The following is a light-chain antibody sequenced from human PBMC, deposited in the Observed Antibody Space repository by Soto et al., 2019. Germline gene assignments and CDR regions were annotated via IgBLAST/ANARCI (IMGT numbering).Light chain of an antibody. CDR2: TTN. CDR3: VLYMGSGIWV. CDR1: SGSVSPSYY. V-gene: IGLV8-61*01. J-gene: IGLJ3*02. Sequence: QTVVTQESSFSVSPGGTVTLTCGLSSGSVSPSYYPGWFQQTPGQAPRALIYTTNTRSSGVPDRFSGSILGNKAALTITGAQADDDSDYYCVLYMGSGIWVFGGGTKLTVL.